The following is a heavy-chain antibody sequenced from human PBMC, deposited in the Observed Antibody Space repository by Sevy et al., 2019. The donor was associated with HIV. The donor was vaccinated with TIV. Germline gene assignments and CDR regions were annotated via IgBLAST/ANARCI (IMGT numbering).Heavy chain of an antibody. CDR3: ARDHVKDGDLGDYYYFAMDV. J-gene: IGHJ6*02. CDR1: GFSFSSYE. V-gene: IGHV3-48*03. D-gene: IGHD4-17*01. CDR2: ISNSGSSV. Sequence: GGSLRLSCAASGFSFSSYEMNWVRQAPGKGLEWLSYISNSGSSVYYSDSVRGRFTISRDNARNSLYLQMNSLRAEDTAVYYCARDHVKDGDLGDYYYFAMDVWGQGTTVTVSS.